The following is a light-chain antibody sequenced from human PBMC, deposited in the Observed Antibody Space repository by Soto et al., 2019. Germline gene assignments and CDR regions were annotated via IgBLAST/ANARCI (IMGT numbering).Light chain of an antibody. J-gene: IGKJ4*01. Sequence: VVLTQSPATLSLSPGERATLSCRASQSVTTYLAWYRQNPGQAPRLLIYDASKRATGIPARFSGSGSGTDFTLTISSLEPEDFAVYYCQQRSNWPGTFGGGTKVEIK. CDR3: QQRSNWPGT. V-gene: IGKV3-11*01. CDR1: QSVTTY. CDR2: DAS.